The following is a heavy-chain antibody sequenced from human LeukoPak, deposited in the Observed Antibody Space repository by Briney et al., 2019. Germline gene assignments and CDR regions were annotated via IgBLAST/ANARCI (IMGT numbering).Heavy chain of an antibody. V-gene: IGHV1-69*13. CDR3: ARGARTYYYDSSGYYWVY. CDR1: GGTFSSYA. Sequence: ASVKVSCKASGGTFSSYAISWVRQATGQGLEWMGGVIPIFGTANYAQKFQGRVTITADESTSTAYMELSSLRSEDTAVYYCARGARTYYYDSSGYYWVYWGQGTLVTVSS. D-gene: IGHD3-22*01. CDR2: VIPIFGTA. J-gene: IGHJ4*02.